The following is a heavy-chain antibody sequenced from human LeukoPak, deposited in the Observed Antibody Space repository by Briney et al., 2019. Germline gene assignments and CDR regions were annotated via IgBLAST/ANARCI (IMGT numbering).Heavy chain of an antibody. CDR3: ARAKTYYDILTGYRTLYYFDY. V-gene: IGHV4-34*01. Sequence: SETLSLTCAVYGGSFSGYYWSWIRQPPGKGLEWIGEINHSGSTNYNPSLKSRVTISVDTSKNQFSLKLSSVTAADTAVYYCARAKTYYDILTGYRTLYYFDYWGQGTLVTVSS. D-gene: IGHD3-9*01. J-gene: IGHJ4*02. CDR1: GGSFSGYY. CDR2: INHSGST.